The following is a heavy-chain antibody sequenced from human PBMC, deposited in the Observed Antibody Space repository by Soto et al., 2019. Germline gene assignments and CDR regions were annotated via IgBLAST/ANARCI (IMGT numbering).Heavy chain of an antibody. CDR2: ISGSGDST. D-gene: IGHD6-13*01. V-gene: IGHV3-23*01. J-gene: IGHJ4*02. CDR3: ARRGPGTYFDY. CDR1: GFTFSSYA. Sequence: EVQLLDSGGGLVQPGGSLRLSCAASGFTFSSYAMNWFRQAPGKGLEWVSVISGSGDSTYYADSVKGRFTISRDNSKNTLYLQMNSRRTEDTAVYYCARRGPGTYFDYWGQGTLVTVSS.